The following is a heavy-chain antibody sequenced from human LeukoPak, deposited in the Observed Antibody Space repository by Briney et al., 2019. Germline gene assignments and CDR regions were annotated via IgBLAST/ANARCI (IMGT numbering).Heavy chain of an antibody. J-gene: IGHJ4*02. D-gene: IGHD1-1*01. CDR2: IRSKANSYAT. Sequence: GGSLKLSCAASGFTFSGSAMHWVRQASGKGLEWVGRIRSKANSYATAYAASVEGRFTISRDDSKNTAYLQMNSLKTEDTAVYYCTRQGGNDVEYWGQGTLVTVSS. CDR3: TRQGGNDVEY. V-gene: IGHV3-73*01. CDR1: GFTFSGSA.